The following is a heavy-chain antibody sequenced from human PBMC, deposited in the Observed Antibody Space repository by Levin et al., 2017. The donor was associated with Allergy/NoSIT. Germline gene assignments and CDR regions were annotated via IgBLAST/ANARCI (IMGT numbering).Heavy chain of an antibody. Sequence: GGSLRLSCTASGFTFGDYAMSWVRQAPGKGLEWVGFIRSKAYGGTTEYAASVKGRFTISRDDSKSIAYLQMNSLKTEDTAVYYCTRDNAITIFGVVAYYFDYWGQGTLVTVSS. CDR3: TRDNAITIFGVVAYYFDY. CDR1: GFTFGDYA. D-gene: IGHD3-3*01. V-gene: IGHV3-49*04. J-gene: IGHJ4*02. CDR2: IRSKAYGGTT.